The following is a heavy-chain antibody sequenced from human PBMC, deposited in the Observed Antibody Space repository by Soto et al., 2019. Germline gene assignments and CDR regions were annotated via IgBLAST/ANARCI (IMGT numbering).Heavy chain of an antibody. Sequence: ASVKVSCKTAGYTFTSYAVHWVRQAPGQRLEWMGWINVGNTKTIYSQKFQSRVTVTRDRSASTAYMELSSLRFEDTAVYYCARAGYSSGWDYYFDYWGQGTLVTVSS. D-gene: IGHD6-19*01. V-gene: IGHV1-3*01. J-gene: IGHJ4*02. CDR2: INVGNTKT. CDR1: GYTFTSYA. CDR3: ARAGYSSGWDYYFDY.